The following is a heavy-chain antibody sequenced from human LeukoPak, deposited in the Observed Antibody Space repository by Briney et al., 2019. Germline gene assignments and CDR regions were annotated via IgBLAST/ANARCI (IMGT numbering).Heavy chain of an antibody. J-gene: IGHJ4*02. CDR3: AKISWDGRGTFD. D-gene: IGHD1/OR15-1a*01. V-gene: IGHV3-11*01. CDR2: IRGSGADK. CDR1: GFAFTDYY. Sequence: AGSLRLSCAVSGFAFTDYYMSWVRQAPGKGLEWVSSIRGSGADKYYADSVKGRFSISRDNSQDTLSLQMNSLRAEDTAVYYCAKISWDGRGTFDWGRGTLVTVSS.